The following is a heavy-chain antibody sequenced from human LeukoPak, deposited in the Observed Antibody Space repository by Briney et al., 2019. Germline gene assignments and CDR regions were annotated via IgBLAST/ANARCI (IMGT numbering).Heavy chain of an antibody. CDR2: IYYSGST. CDR3: ARVTGYMVEDFFDY. CDR1: GGSISSYY. D-gene: IGHD6-13*01. Sequence: SETLSLTCTVYGGSISSYYWSWIRQPPGKGLEWIGYIYYSGSTNYNPSLKSRVTISVDTSKNQFSLRLSSVTAADTAVYYCARVTGYMVEDFFDYWGQGTLITVSS. J-gene: IGHJ4*02. V-gene: IGHV4-59*01.